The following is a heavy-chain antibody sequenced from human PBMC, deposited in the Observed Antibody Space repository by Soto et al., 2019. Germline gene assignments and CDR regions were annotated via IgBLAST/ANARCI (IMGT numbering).Heavy chain of an antibody. Sequence: SETLSLTCTVSGGSISSYYWSWIRQPPGKGLEWIGYIYYSGSTNYNPSLKSRVTISVDTSKNQFSLKLSSVTAADTAVYYCAGKRVGATIFDYWGQGTLVTASS. CDR1: GGSISSYY. CDR3: AGKRVGATIFDY. V-gene: IGHV4-59*01. J-gene: IGHJ4*02. D-gene: IGHD1-26*01. CDR2: IYYSGST.